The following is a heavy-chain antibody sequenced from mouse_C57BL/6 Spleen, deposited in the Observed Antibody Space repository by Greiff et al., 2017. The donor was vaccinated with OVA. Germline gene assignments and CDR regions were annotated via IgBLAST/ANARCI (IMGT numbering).Heavy chain of an antibody. D-gene: IGHD1-1*01. J-gene: IGHJ2*01. CDR1: GYTFTSYW. CDR2: IDPSDGYT. V-gene: IGHV1-69*01. Sequence: QVQLQQPGAELVMPGASVKLSCKASGYTFTSYWMHWVKQRPGQGLEWIGEIDPSDGYTNYNQKFKGKSTLTADKSSSTAYMQLSSLTSEDSAVYYCARRDYGSNPFDYWGQGTTLTVSS. CDR3: ARRDYGSNPFDY.